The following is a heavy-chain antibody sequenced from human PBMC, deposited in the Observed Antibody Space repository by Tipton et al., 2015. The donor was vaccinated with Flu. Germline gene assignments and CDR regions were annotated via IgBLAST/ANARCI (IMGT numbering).Heavy chain of an antibody. CDR3: ARDRQGSGSYWGTSEN. CDR2: LYSYGMP. J-gene: IGHJ4*02. D-gene: IGHD3-10*01. Sequence: CAVSGFSVDNNYMTWVRLAPGKGLEWVSVLYSYGMPNYADSVKGRFTISRDSSKNMVYLQMNSLRVDDTAVYYCARDRQGSGSYWGTSENWGQGTPVTVSS. V-gene: IGHV3-66*01. CDR1: GFSVDNNY.